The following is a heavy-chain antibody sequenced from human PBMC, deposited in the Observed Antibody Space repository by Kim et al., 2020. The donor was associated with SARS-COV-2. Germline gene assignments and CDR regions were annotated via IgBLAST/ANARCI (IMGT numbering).Heavy chain of an antibody. CDR2: IYYSGST. J-gene: IGHJ5*02. CDR1: GGSISSYY. V-gene: IGHV4-59*01. D-gene: IGHD3-3*01. CDR3: ARGVYDFWTGFDP. Sequence: SETLSLTCTVSGGSISSYYWSWIRQPPGKGLEWIGYIYYSGSTNYNPSLKSRVTISVDTSKNQFSLKLSSVTAADTAVYYCARGVYDFWTGFDPWGQGTL.